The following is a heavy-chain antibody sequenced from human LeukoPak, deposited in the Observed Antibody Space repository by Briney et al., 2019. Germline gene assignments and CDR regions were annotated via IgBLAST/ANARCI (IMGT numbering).Heavy chain of an antibody. J-gene: IGHJ5*02. V-gene: IGHV4-34*08. CDR1: GFTFSSYA. D-gene: IGHD2-21*01. CDR2: INHSGST. CDR3: ACRGESMDQAQFDP. Sequence: GSLRLSCAASGFTFSSYAMSWVRQPPGKGLEWIGEINHSGSTNYNPSLKSRVTISVDTSKNQFSLKLSSVTAADTAVYYCACRGESMDQAQFDPWGQGTLVTVSS.